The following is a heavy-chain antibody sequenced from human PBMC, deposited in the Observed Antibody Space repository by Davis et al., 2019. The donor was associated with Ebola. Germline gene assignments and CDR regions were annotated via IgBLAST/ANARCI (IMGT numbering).Heavy chain of an antibody. CDR2: INPNSGGT. J-gene: IGHJ6*02. D-gene: IGHD3-10*01. Sequence: AASVKVSCKASGYTFTGYYMHWVRQAPGQGLEWMGWINPNSGGTNYAQKFQGRVTMTRDTSISTAYMELSRLRSDDTAVYYCARDMVRGVIILHGMDVWGQGTTVTVSS. V-gene: IGHV1-2*02. CDR1: GYTFTGYY. CDR3: ARDMVRGVIILHGMDV.